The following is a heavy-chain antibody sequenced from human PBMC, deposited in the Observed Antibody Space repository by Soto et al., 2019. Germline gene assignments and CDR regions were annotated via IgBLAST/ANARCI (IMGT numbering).Heavy chain of an antibody. Sequence: PGGSLRLSCAASGFTFSNHWMSWVRQAPGKGLEWVANIKQDESHINYLDSVKGRFTISRDNAKNSLYLQMNGLRAEDTADYYCESGGIELQWGQETLVTVSS. J-gene: IGHJ4*02. D-gene: IGHD6-13*01. CDR2: IKQDESHI. CDR1: GFTFSNHW. CDR3: ESGGIELQ. V-gene: IGHV3-7*02.